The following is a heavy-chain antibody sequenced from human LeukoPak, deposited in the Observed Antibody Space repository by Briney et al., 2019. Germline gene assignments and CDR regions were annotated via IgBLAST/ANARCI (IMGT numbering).Heavy chain of an antibody. CDR1: GYTFTSYG. Sequence: VASVKVSCKASGYTFTSYGISWVRQAPGQGLEWMGWISAYNGNTNYTQKLQGRVTMTTDASTSTAYVELRSLRSDDTAVYYCARARRMYSNSWGDYWGQGSLVTVSS. D-gene: IGHD6-13*01. CDR2: ISAYNGNT. V-gene: IGHV1-18*01. J-gene: IGHJ4*02. CDR3: ARARRMYSNSWGDY.